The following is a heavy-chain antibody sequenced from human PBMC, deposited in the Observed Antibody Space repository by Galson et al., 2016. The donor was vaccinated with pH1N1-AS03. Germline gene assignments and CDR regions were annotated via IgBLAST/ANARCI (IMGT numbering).Heavy chain of an antibody. CDR1: GFTFSDYY. J-gene: IGHJ4*02. V-gene: IGHV3-11*06. CDR3: ARAYYYDSSGYYSGVGY. CDR2: ISSSSSYT. Sequence: SLRLSCAASGFTFSDYYMSWIRQAPGKGLEWVSYISSSSSYTNYADSVKGRFTISRDNAKNSLYLQMNGLRAEDTAVYYCARAYYYDSSGYYSGVGYWGQGTLVTVSS. D-gene: IGHD3-22*01.